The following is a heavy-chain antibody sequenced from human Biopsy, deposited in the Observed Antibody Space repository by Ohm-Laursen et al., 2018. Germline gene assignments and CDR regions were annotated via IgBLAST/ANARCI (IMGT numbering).Heavy chain of an antibody. CDR2: FYHSGST. Sequence: TLSLTCAVSGYSISSGYNWGWIRQPPGKGLEWIGSFYHSGSTYYNPSLKSRVTISVDTSKNQFSLKLRSVTAADTAVYYCARAVDYYDPYYYYGLDVWGQGTTVTVSS. CDR3: ARAVDYYDPYYYYGLDV. V-gene: IGHV4-38-2*01. J-gene: IGHJ6*02. D-gene: IGHD3-16*01. CDR1: GYSISSGYN.